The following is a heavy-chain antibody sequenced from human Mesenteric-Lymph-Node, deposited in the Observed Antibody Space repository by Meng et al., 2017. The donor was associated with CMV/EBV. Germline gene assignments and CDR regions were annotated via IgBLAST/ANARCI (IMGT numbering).Heavy chain of an antibody. J-gene: IGHJ4*02. CDR2: IKQDGSGN. V-gene: IGHV3-7*01. CDR3: AREALGGLGIAVAGTEFDY. CDR1: GFTFSRYW. Sequence: GGSLRLSCAVSGFTFSRYWMSWVRQAPGKGLEGVANIKQDGSGNFYVDSVRGRFTISGDNAKNSLYLQMDSLRAEDTAVYYCAREALGGLGIAVAGTEFDYWGQGTLVTVSS. D-gene: IGHD6-19*01.